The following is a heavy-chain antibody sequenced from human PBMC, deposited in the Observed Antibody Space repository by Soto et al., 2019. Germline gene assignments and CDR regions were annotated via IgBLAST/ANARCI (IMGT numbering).Heavy chain of an antibody. CDR2: IIPILGTT. D-gene: IGHD3-16*01. CDR1: RDTFDSYA. V-gene: IGHV1-69*13. J-gene: IGHJ4*02. CDR3: AVGGKNGYIK. Sequence: SVKVSCKASRDTFDSYAITWVRLAPGQGLEWMGGIIPILGTTKYAQKFQGRVTMTADESTSTVYMNLSSLRSEDGAVYYCAVGGKNGYIKWGQGTQVTVSS.